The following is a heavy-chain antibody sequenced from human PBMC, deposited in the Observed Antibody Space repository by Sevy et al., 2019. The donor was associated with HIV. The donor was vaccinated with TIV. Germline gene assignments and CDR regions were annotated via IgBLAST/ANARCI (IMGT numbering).Heavy chain of an antibody. J-gene: IGHJ5*02. V-gene: IGHV3-15*01. CDR3: ITYPRITTTGTGGFDP. Sequence: GGSLRLSCAASGFTFSDAWMGWVRQAAGKGLECVGRIKSKSDGGTVEHAAPVKGRFTISRDDSKDTLYLHMNSLKTEDTAVYFCITYPRITTTGTGGFDPWGQGTLVTVSS. D-gene: IGHD6-13*01. CDR1: GFTFSDAW. CDR2: IKSKSDGGTV.